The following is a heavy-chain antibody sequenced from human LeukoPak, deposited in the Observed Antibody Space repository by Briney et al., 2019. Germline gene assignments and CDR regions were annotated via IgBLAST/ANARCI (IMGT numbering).Heavy chain of an antibody. D-gene: IGHD3-16*01. Sequence: PGGSLRLSCAASGFTFSSYWMHWVRQAPGKGLVWVSRIHTDGSVTTYADSVRGRFTISRDNAKNTLYLQMNSLRAEDTAVYYCARVYVGTSTTYPFDSWGQGTLVTVSS. CDR1: GFTFSSYW. J-gene: IGHJ4*02. V-gene: IGHV3-74*01. CDR2: IHTDGSVT. CDR3: ARVYVGTSTTYPFDS.